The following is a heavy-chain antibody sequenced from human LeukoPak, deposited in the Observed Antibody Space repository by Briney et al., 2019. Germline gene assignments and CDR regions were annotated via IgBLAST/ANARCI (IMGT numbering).Heavy chain of an antibody. D-gene: IGHD6-13*01. Sequence: ASVKVSCKASGYTFTSYGISWVRQAPGQGLEWMGWISAYNGNTNYAQRLQGRVTMTTDTSTSTAYMELRSLRSDDTAVYYCARNPYSGSWLPLYYMDVWGKGTTVTVSS. CDR2: ISAYNGNT. V-gene: IGHV1-18*01. CDR3: ARNPYSGSWLPLYYMDV. CDR1: GYTFTSYG. J-gene: IGHJ6*03.